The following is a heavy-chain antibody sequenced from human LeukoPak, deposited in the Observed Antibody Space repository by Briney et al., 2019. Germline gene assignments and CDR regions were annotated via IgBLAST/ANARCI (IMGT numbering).Heavy chain of an antibody. CDR3: ARHYMGSSYTHGLDY. J-gene: IGHJ4*02. D-gene: IGHD3-10*01. Sequence: PSETPSLTCTVSGYSISSGYYWGWIRQPPGKGLEWIGSIYYSGTTYYNPSLNSRVTISVDTSKNQFSLKLSSVTAADTAVYYCARHYMGSSYTHGLDYWGQGTLVTVSS. CDR1: GYSISSGYY. V-gene: IGHV4-38-2*02. CDR2: IYYSGTT.